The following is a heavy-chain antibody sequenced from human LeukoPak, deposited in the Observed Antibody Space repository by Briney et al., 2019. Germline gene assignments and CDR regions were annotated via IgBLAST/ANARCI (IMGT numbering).Heavy chain of an antibody. CDR1: GFTFSSYA. CDR2: ISGSGGNT. J-gene: IGHJ4*02. Sequence: GGSLRVSGAASGFTFSSYAMSWVRQAPGKGPEWVSTISGSGGNTYYADSVKGRFTISRDNSKNTLWLQMNSLRAEDTALYYCAKGSLGSWYFFDYWGQGTLVTVSS. V-gene: IGHV3-23*01. D-gene: IGHD6-13*01. CDR3: AKGSLGSWYFFDY.